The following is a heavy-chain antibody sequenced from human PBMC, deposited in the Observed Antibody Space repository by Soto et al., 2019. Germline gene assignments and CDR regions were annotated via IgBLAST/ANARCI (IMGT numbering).Heavy chain of an antibody. J-gene: IGHJ3*02. Sequence: EVQLVESGGDLVQPGGSLRLSCAASGFTFSSSAMHWVRQAPGEGLEYVSSISSDGGNTYYANSVKGRFTISRDNSKNSRYLQMGSLRAVDMAVYYCARRRDVGYAFDIWGQGTMVTVSS. CDR1: GFTFSSSA. CDR3: ARRRDVGYAFDI. D-gene: IGHD1-26*01. CDR2: ISSDGGNT. V-gene: IGHV3-64*01.